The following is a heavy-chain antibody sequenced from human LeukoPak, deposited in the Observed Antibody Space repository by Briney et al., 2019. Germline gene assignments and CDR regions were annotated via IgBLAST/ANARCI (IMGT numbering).Heavy chain of an antibody. CDR1: GGSISSYY. V-gene: IGHV4-59*01. CDR2: IYYGGST. Sequence: SETLSLTCTVSGGSISSYYWSWIRQPPGKGLEWIGYIYYGGSTNYKSSLKSRVTISVDTSKNQFSLKLRSVSAADTAVYYCARVEEGYGSGRRENYYYYYMDVWGKGTTVTISS. CDR3: ARVEEGYGSGRRENYYYYYMDV. J-gene: IGHJ6*03. D-gene: IGHD3-10*01.